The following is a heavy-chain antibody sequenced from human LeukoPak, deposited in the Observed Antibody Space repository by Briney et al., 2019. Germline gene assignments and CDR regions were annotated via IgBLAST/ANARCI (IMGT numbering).Heavy chain of an antibody. D-gene: IGHD4-17*01. CDR2: ISYDGSNK. J-gene: IGHJ4*02. CDR3: ARGFVYGDYVLGY. Sequence: GGSLRLSCAASGFTFSSYAMHWVRQAPGKGLEWVAVISYDGSNKYYADSVKGRFTISRDNSKNTLYLQMNSLRAEDTAVYYCARGFVYGDYVLGYWGQGTLVTVSS. V-gene: IGHV3-30-3*01. CDR1: GFTFSSYA.